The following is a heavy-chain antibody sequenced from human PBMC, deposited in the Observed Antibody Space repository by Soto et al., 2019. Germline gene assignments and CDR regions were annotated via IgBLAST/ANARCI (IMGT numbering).Heavy chain of an antibody. V-gene: IGHV4-4*02. J-gene: IGHJ6*02. CDR1: GGSISSSNW. D-gene: IGHD1-26*01. CDR2: IYHSGST. Sequence: SETLSLTCAVSGGSISSSNWWSWVRQPPGKGLEWIGEIYHSGSTNYNPSLKSRVTISVDKSKNQFSLKLSSVTAADTAVYYCARGCKIVGATRDYYYYGMDVWGQGTTVTVSS. CDR3: ARGCKIVGATRDYYYYGMDV.